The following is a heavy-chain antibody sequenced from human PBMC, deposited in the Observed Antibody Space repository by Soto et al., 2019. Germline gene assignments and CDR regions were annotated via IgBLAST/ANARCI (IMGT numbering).Heavy chain of an antibody. D-gene: IGHD1-1*01. V-gene: IGHV3-23*01. CDR2: ISGSGGST. CDR1: GFTFSSYA. Sequence: EVQLLESGGGLVQPGGSLRLSCAASGFTFSSYAMSWVRQAPGKGLEWVSAISGSGGSTYYADSVKGRFTISRDNSKNMLYLQMNSLRAEDTAVYYCANGHGGIGMSFDYWGQGTLVTVSS. J-gene: IGHJ4*02. CDR3: ANGHGGIGMSFDY.